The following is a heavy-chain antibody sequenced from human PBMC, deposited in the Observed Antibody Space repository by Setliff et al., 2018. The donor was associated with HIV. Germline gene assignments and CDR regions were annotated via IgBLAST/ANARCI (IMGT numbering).Heavy chain of an antibody. D-gene: IGHD3-22*01. Sequence: SETLSLTCAVYGDSFSGSYWSWIRQSPGTGLEWIGEVNHSGRAYYNPSLKSRVTISIQTSKNQFSLKLTSVTAADTAVYYCARLPSGYHYDSSDYYGYFFDYWGQGTLVTVSS. CDR2: VNHSGRA. CDR1: GDSFSGSY. CDR3: ARLPSGYHYDSSDYYGYFFDY. V-gene: IGHV4-34*01. J-gene: IGHJ4*02.